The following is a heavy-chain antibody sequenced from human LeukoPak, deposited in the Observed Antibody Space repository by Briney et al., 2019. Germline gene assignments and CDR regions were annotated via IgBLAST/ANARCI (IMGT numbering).Heavy chain of an antibody. CDR2: INSDGSST. CDR3: VRGYCSGGSCYLVDY. D-gene: IGHD2-15*01. J-gene: IGHJ4*02. V-gene: IGHV3-74*01. CDR1: GFTFSSYW. Sequence: GGSLRLSCAASGFTFSSYWMHWVRQAPGKGLVWVSRINSDGSSTSYADSVEGRFTISRDNAKNTLYLQMNSLRAADTAVYYCVRGYCSGGSCYLVDYWGQGTLVTVSS.